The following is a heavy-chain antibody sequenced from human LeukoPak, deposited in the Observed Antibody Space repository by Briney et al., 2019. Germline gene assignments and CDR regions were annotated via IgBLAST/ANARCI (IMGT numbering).Heavy chain of an antibody. D-gene: IGHD2/OR15-2a*01. CDR2: IRSKTNNYAT. V-gene: IGHV3-73*01. CDR3: TSRSMTPRWFDP. J-gene: IGHJ5*02. Sequence: GGSLRLSCAASGFTFAASPMHWVRQAPGKGLEWIGRIRSKTNNYATAYSESVKGRFTISRDDSKYTAYLEMNSLKIEDTAVYYCTSRSMTPRWFDPWGQGSLVVVSS. CDR1: GFTFAASP.